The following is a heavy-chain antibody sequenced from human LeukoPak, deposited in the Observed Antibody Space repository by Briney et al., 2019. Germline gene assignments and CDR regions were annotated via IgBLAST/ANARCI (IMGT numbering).Heavy chain of an antibody. D-gene: IGHD6-13*01. CDR1: GFTFGTYA. V-gene: IGHV4-34*01. CDR2: IRHSGST. J-gene: IGHJ6*02. CDR3: ARRGSWTYYYAMDV. Sequence: PGGSLRLSCAASGFTFGTYAMSWVRQAPGKGLEWIGEIRHSGSTNYNPSLKGRVTVSVDTSKNQFSLRLTSGTAADTAVYYCARRGSWTYYYAMDVWGQGTTVTVSS.